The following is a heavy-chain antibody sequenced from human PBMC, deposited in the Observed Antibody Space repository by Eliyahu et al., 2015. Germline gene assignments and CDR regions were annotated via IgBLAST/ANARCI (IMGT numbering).Heavy chain of an antibody. Sequence: QVQLQESGPGLVKPSDTLSLTCTVSGXSIXTYYWXWIRQPAGKGXEWIGRVYTSGSTNYNPSLKSRVTMSVDTSKXQFSLNLRSVTAADTAVXYCARDRSYYTSSGWTVFDYWGQGALVTVSS. CDR2: VYTSGST. CDR3: ARDRSYYTSSGWTVFDY. CDR1: GXSIXTYY. D-gene: IGHD3-22*01. V-gene: IGHV4-4*07. J-gene: IGHJ4*02.